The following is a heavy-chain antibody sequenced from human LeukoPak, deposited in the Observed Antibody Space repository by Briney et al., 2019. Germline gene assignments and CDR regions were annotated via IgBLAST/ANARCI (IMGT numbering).Heavy chain of an antibody. Sequence: SETLSLTCTVSGGSISNYYWSWIRQPPGKGLEWIGYIYYSGSTNYNPSLKSRVTISVDTSKNQFSLKLSSVTAADTAVYYCARGAVTTNYYYYGMDVWGQGTTVTVSS. D-gene: IGHD4-17*01. V-gene: IGHV4-59*01. CDR2: IYYSGST. CDR3: ARGAVTTNYYYYGMDV. J-gene: IGHJ6*02. CDR1: GGSISNYY.